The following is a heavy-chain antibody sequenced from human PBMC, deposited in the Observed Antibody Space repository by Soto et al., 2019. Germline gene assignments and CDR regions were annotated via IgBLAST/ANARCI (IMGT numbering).Heavy chain of an antibody. CDR1: GFTFSSYA. CDR3: TNYHWNDGPSTD. V-gene: IGHV3-23*01. J-gene: IGHJ4*02. CDR2: ISGSGGST. D-gene: IGHD1-1*01. Sequence: EVQLLESGGGLVQPGGSLRLSCAASGFTFSSYAMSWVRQAPGKGLGWVSAISGSGGSTYYADSVKGRLTISRDNSKNTLYLSMNSLRAEDPAVYYGTNYHWNDGPSTDWGQGTLVTVSS.